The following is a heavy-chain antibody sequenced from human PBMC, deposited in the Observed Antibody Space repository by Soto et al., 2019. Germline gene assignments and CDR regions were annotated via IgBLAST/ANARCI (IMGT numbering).Heavy chain of an antibody. CDR1: GGSFSGYY. CDR2: INHSGST. V-gene: IGHV4-34*01. CDR3: ARGRLYYYDSSGYYRHYYYYGMDV. Sequence: PSETLSLTCAVYGGSFSGYYWSWIRQPPGKGLEWIGEINHSGSTNYNPSLKSRVTISVDTSKNQFSLKLSSVTAADTAVYYCARGRLYYYDSSGYYRHYYYYGMDVWGQGTTVTVSS. J-gene: IGHJ6*02. D-gene: IGHD3-22*01.